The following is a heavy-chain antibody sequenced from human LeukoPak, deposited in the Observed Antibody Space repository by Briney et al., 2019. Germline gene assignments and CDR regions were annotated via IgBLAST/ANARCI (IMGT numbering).Heavy chain of an antibody. V-gene: IGHV1-18*01. D-gene: IGHD3-16*01. Sequence: ASVKVSCKVSGHPFYKYGINWVRQAPGQGLEWLGWVSVYNGNTNNVQTLQDRLTMTTDVSTSTAYMELRSLRSDDTAVYYCAGNYEGQGVVAAHWGQGTLVTVSS. CDR3: AGNYEGQGVVAAH. J-gene: IGHJ4*02. CDR1: GHPFYKYG. CDR2: VSVYNGNT.